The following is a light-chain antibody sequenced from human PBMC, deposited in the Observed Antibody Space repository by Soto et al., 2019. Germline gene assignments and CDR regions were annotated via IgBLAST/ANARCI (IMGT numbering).Light chain of an antibody. Sequence: QSVLTQPRSLSGSPGQSVTISCTGTSNDVGGYNFVSWYQQHPGKVPKLIIYDVNIRPSGVPDRFSASESGITASLTISGLQAEDEADYYCCSYVGSDSSFVFGSGTKVTVL. J-gene: IGLJ1*01. CDR2: DVN. V-gene: IGLV2-11*01. CDR1: SNDVGGYNF. CDR3: CSYVGSDSSFV.